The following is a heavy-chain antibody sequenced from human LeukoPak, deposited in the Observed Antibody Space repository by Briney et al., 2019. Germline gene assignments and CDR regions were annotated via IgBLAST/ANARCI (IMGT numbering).Heavy chain of an antibody. Sequence: GESLKISCKGSGYSFTSYGISWVRQAPGQGLEWMGWISAYNGNTNYAQKLQGRVTMTTDTSTSTAYMELRSLRSDDTAVYYCARGPSSIAAADYYFDYWGQGTLVTVSS. CDR1: GYSFTSYG. J-gene: IGHJ4*02. CDR3: ARGPSSIAAADYYFDY. V-gene: IGHV1-18*04. D-gene: IGHD6-13*01. CDR2: ISAYNGNT.